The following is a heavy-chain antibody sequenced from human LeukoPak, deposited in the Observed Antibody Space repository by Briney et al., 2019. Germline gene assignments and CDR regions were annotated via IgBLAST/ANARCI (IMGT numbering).Heavy chain of an antibody. V-gene: IGHV1-8*01. CDR3: TRFSPDESHGDYAFDY. CDR2: MNPKSGDS. J-gene: IGHJ4*02. D-gene: IGHD4-17*01. CDR1: GYTFTNYD. Sequence: ASVKVSCKASGYTFTNYDINWVRQTTGQGLQWIGWMNPKSGDSGYAQELQGRVVMTRDTSISTAYMELSSLTSEDTALYFCTRFSPDESHGDYAFDYWGQGTPVTVSS.